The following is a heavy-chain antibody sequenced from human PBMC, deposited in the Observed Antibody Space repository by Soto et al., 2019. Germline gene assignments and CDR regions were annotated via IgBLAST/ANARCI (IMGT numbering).Heavy chain of an antibody. Sequence: GGSLRLSCSASGFTFSSYAMHWVRQAPGKGLEYVSAISSNGGSTYYADSVKGRFTISRDNSKNTLYLQMSSLRAEDTAVYYCVKDRGSRDSSGYFGLFDYWGQGTLVTVS. CDR1: GFTFSSYA. CDR3: VKDRGSRDSSGYFGLFDY. V-gene: IGHV3-64D*06. D-gene: IGHD3-22*01. CDR2: ISSNGGST. J-gene: IGHJ4*02.